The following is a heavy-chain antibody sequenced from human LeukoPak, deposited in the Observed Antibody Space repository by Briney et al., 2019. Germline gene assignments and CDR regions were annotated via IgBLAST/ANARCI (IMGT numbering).Heavy chain of an antibody. CDR3: ARSLGGGNSYNWFDP. J-gene: IGHJ5*02. CDR2: IYYSGST. Sequence: SETLSLTCTVSGGSISSYYWSWIRQPPGKGLEWIGHIYYSGSTNYNPSLKSRVTISVDTSKNQFSLKLSSVTAAGTAVYYCARSLGGGNSYNWFDPWGQGTLVTVSS. D-gene: IGHD4-23*01. V-gene: IGHV4-59*01. CDR1: GGSISSYY.